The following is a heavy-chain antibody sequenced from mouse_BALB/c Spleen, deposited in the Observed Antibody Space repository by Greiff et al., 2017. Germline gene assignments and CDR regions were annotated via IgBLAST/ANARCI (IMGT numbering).Heavy chain of an antibody. Sequence: EVKLVESGGGLVQPGGSLKLSCAASGFTFSSYTMSWVRQTPEKRLEWVAYISNGGGSTYYPDTVKGRFTISRDNAKNTLYLQMSSLKSEDTAMYYCARHNYGSSDAMDYWGQGTSVTVSS. J-gene: IGHJ4*01. V-gene: IGHV5-12-2*01. D-gene: IGHD1-1*01. CDR3: ARHNYGSSDAMDY. CDR2: ISNGGGST. CDR1: GFTFSSYT.